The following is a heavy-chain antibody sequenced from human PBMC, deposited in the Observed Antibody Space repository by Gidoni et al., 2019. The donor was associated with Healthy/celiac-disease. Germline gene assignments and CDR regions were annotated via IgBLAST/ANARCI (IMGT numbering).Heavy chain of an antibody. Sequence: EVQLVESGGGLVKPGGSLRLSCAASGFTVSSYSMNWVRQDPGKGLEWVSSISSSSSYIYYADTVKGRFTISRDNAKNSLYLQMNSLRAEDTAVYYCATSHYYYYYMDVWGKGTTVTVSS. CDR2: ISSSSSYI. V-gene: IGHV3-21*01. CDR3: ATSHYYYYYMDV. CDR1: GFTVSSYS. J-gene: IGHJ6*03.